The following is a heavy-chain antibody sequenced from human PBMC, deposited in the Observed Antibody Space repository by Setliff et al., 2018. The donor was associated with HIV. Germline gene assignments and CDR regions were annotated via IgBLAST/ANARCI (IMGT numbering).Heavy chain of an antibody. CDR1: GFTFSKYW. Sequence: GGSLRLSCAASGFTFSKYWMSWVRQAPGKGLEWVASVNPDGREKYYVDSVKGRFTISRDNAKNSLYLQMNSLRAEDTAVYYCASPYFVVYWGQGTLVTVSS. D-gene: IGHD2-21*01. CDR2: VNPDGREK. J-gene: IGHJ4*02. CDR3: ASPYFVVY. V-gene: IGHV3-7*01.